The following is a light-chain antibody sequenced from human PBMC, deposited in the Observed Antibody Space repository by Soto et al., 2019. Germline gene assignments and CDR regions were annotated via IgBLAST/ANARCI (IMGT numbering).Light chain of an antibody. V-gene: IGKV3-15*01. Sequence: EIIMTQSPATLSVSPGERVTLSCRASQSISGNLAWYQHKSGQAPRLLISGASARATGFPARFSGSGSGTEFTLTISSLQSEDFAVYYCQQYNNWPGTFGQGTKVDIK. CDR3: QQYNNWPGT. J-gene: IGKJ1*01. CDR1: QSISGN. CDR2: GAS.